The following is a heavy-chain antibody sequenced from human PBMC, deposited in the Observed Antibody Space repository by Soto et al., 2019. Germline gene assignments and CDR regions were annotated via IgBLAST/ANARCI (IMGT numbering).Heavy chain of an antibody. V-gene: IGHV1-2*02. CDR3: ARGGGVGVAGSAAFDM. Sequence: QLHLVQSGAVVKKPGASVTVSCSASGYPVTAYYMHWVRQAPGRGLEWMGGINPATGAAKYTQTFQGRGTMARDTSTSTVFMELGGPTSGDTAVFYWARGGGVGVAGSAAFDMWGQGTLVTVSS. CDR2: INPATGAA. D-gene: IGHD3-3*01. J-gene: IGHJ3*02. CDR1: GYPVTAYY.